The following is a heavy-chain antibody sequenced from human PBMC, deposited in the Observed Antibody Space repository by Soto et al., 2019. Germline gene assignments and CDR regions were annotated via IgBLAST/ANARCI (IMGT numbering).Heavy chain of an antibody. V-gene: IGHV4-4*02. CDR1: GGSISTPYW. Sequence: QVHLQESGPGLVKPSGTLSLTCAVSGGSISTPYWWTWVRQPPGKELEWSGDVYHSGGNNYNPSLMSRVTISLDKSKNQFSLKMMSVTAADTAIYYCAYSTGWYRLDVWGQGTMVIVSS. D-gene: IGHD6-19*01. J-gene: IGHJ3*01. CDR2: VYHSGGN. CDR3: AYSTGWYRLDV.